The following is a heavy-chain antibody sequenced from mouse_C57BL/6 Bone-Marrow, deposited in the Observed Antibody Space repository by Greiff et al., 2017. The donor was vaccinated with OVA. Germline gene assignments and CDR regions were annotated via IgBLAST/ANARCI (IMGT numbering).Heavy chain of an antibody. V-gene: IGHV1-55*01. J-gene: IGHJ2*01. CDR2: IYPGSGST. Sequence: QVQLQQPGAELVKPGASVKMSCKASGYTFTSYWITWVKQRPGQGLEWIGDIYPGSGSTNYNEKFKSKATLTVNTSSSTAYMQLSSLTSEDSAVYYCARSDDDSYYFDYWGQGTTLTVSS. CDR1: GYTFTSYW. D-gene: IGHD2-13*01. CDR3: ARSDDDSYYFDY.